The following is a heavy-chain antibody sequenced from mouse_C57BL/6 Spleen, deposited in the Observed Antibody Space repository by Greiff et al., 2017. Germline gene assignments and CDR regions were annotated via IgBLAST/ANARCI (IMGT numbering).Heavy chain of an antibody. J-gene: IGHJ2*01. CDR1: GYAFSSSW. V-gene: IGHV1-82*01. CDR2: IYPGDGDT. Sequence: VQLQQSGPELVKPGASVKISCKASGYAFSSSWMNWVKQRPGKGLEWIGRIYPGDGDTNYNGKFKGKATLTADKSSSTAYMQLSSLTSEDSAVYCCARSYYGSSFYYFDYWGQGTTLTVSS. CDR3: ARSYYGSSFYYFDY. D-gene: IGHD1-1*01.